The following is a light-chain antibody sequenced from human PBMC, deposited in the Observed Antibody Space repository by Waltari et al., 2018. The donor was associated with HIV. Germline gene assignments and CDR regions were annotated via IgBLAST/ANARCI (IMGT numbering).Light chain of an antibody. CDR1: SSDIGGYNS. V-gene: IGLV2-8*01. J-gene: IGLJ2*01. CDR3: SSYAPTNKFYVL. Sequence: QSALTQPPSASGYPGQSVTMSCTATSSDIGGYNSVSWYQQHPGKAPKLIMTEVTKRPSGVPDRFSGSKSGNTASLTVSGLQAEDEAHYYCSSYAPTNKFYVLFGGGTTLTVL. CDR2: EVT.